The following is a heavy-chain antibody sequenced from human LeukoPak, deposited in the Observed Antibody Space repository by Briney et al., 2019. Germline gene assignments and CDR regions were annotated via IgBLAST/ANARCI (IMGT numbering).Heavy chain of an antibody. Sequence: GGSLRLSCAASGLTLSSNWLSWVRQAPGKGLEGVPKIKQDGSEKYYVDSVKGRFTISRDNAKNSLHLQMNSLTAEDTAVYYCARATDTAMAPTYYFDYWGQGTLVTVSS. V-gene: IGHV3-7*01. J-gene: IGHJ4*02. D-gene: IGHD5-18*01. CDR3: ARATDTAMAPTYYFDY. CDR1: GLTLSSNW. CDR2: IKQDGSEK.